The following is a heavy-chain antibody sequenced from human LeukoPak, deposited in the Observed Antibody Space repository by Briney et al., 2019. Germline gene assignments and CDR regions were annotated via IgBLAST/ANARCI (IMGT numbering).Heavy chain of an antibody. J-gene: IGHJ4*02. CDR3: ARDVGTTGTFDY. CDR2: IYHGGST. Sequence: PSETLSLTCAVSGYSISSGYCWGWIRQPPGQGLEWIGSIYHGGSTYYNPSLKSRVTISVDTSKNQFSLKLSSVTAADTAVHYRARDVGTTGTFDYWGQGTLVTVSS. D-gene: IGHD1-1*01. V-gene: IGHV4-38-2*02. CDR1: GYSISSGYC.